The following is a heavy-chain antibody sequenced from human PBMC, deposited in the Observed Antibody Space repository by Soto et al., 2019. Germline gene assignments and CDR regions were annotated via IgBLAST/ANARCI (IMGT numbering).Heavy chain of an antibody. D-gene: IGHD3-10*01. CDR1: GNTFASHG. J-gene: IGHJ4*02. CDR3: AIVDPRGVAVVRDY. V-gene: IGHV1-18*01. CDR2: ISGFNGQT. Sequence: QVQLVQSGPEVKKPGASVKVSCKASGNTFASHGFSWVRQAPGQGLAWMGWISGFNGQTNYALKFQGRVTLTTDTSTSTAYMELRSLRSDDAAVYFCAIVDPRGVAVVRDYWGQGTLVTVSS.